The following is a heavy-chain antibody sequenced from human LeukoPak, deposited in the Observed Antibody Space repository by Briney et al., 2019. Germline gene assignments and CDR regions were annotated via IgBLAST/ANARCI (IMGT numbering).Heavy chain of an antibody. CDR3: AREQTGTITH. Sequence: SETLSLTCTVSGGSISSSSYYWGWIRQPPGKGLEWIGSIYYSGSTYYNPSLKSRVTISVDTSKNQFSLKLSSVTAADTAVYYCAREQTGTITHWGQGTLVTVSS. J-gene: IGHJ4*02. D-gene: IGHD1-1*01. CDR2: IYYSGST. CDR1: GGSISSSSYY. V-gene: IGHV4-39*07.